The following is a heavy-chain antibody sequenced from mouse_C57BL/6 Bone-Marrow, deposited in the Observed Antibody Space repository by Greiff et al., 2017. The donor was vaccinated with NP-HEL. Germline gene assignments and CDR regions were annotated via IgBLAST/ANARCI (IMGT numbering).Heavy chain of an antibody. V-gene: IGHV1-76*01. CDR1: GYTFTDYY. CDR3: ALLDSSGYVRFAY. Sequence: VQLQQSGAELVRPGASVKLSCKASGYTFTDYYINWVKQRPGQGLEWIARIYPGSGNTYYNEKFKGKATLTAEKSSSNAYMQLSSLTSEDSAVYFCALLDSSGYVRFAYWGQGTLVTVSA. J-gene: IGHJ3*01. D-gene: IGHD3-2*02. CDR2: IYPGSGNT.